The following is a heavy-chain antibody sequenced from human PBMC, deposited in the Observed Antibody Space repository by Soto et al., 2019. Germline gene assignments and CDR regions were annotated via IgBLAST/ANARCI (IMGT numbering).Heavy chain of an antibody. CDR2: IYYSGST. Sequence: PSETLYLTCTVSGGSISSGDYYWSWIRQPPGKGLEWIGYIYYSGSTYYNPSLKSRVTISVDTSKNQFSLKLSSVTAADTAVYYCARGAETMIVVGSAFDIWGQGTMVTVSS. V-gene: IGHV4-30-4*01. D-gene: IGHD3-22*01. CDR1: GGSISSGDYY. J-gene: IGHJ3*02. CDR3: ARGAETMIVVGSAFDI.